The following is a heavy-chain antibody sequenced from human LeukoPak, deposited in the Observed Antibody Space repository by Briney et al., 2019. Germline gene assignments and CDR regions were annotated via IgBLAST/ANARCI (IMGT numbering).Heavy chain of an antibody. V-gene: IGHV5-51*01. Sequence: PGESLKTSCKGSGYYFNTYWIGWVRQMPGKGLEWMGIIYPSDSDTRYSPSFQGQVTISVDKSISTAYLQWSSLKASDTAMYFCARRYSGYDYWGQGTLVTVSS. J-gene: IGHJ4*02. CDR1: GYYFNTYW. D-gene: IGHD5-12*01. CDR2: IYPSDSDT. CDR3: ARRYSGYDY.